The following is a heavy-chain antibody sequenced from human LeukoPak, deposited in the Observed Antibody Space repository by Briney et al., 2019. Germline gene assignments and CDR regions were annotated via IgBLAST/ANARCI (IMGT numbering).Heavy chain of an antibody. CDR1: GFTFDDYS. V-gene: IGHV3-20*04. J-gene: IGHJ4*02. CDR2: IIWNGVSS. CDR3: AREYGGSGRDY. D-gene: IGHD4-23*01. Sequence: GGSLRLSCAASGFTFDDYSMSWVRQPPGKGLEWVSGIIWNGVSSGYADSVKGRFTISRDNAKNSLYLQMNNLRVEDTAVYYCAREYGGSGRDYWGQGTLVTVSS.